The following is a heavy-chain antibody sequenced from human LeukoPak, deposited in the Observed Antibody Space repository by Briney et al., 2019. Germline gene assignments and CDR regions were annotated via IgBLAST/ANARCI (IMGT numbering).Heavy chain of an antibody. J-gene: IGHJ3*02. CDR1: GFTFSDYA. CDR2: ISGGSSGST. CDR3: ARAKYYYDSSGESAGAFDI. D-gene: IGHD3-22*01. V-gene: IGHV3-23*01. Sequence: GGSLRLSCAASGFTFSDYAMSWVRQAPGKGLEWLSVISGGSSGSTYYADSVTGRFTVSRDNSKNTVDLQMNNLRVDDTAIYYCARAKYYYDSSGESAGAFDIWGQGTLVTVSS.